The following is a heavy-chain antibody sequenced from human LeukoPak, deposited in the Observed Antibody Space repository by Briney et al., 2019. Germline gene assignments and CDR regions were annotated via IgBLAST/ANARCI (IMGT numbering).Heavy chain of an antibody. Sequence: GGSLRLSCVSSGFTFSSYSMNWVRQAPGKGLEWVSSISSSSSYIYYIDSVKGRFTISRDNAKNSLFLQMSSLRAEDTAMYYCARTGYDSSGYYSDYWGQGTLVTVSS. D-gene: IGHD3-22*01. CDR2: ISSSSSYI. V-gene: IGHV3-21*01. CDR3: ARTGYDSSGYYSDY. J-gene: IGHJ4*02. CDR1: GFTFSSYS.